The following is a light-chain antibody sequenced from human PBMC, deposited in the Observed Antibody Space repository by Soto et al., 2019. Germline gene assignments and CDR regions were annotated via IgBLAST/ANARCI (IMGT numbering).Light chain of an antibody. Sequence: EIVLTQSPGTLSLSPGESATLSCRASQSVSSTYLAWYQKRPGQVPRLLVYGASSRATGIPDRFSGSGSGTDFTLTISRLEPEDFAVYYCQQYGSSPTTFGQGTKVEIK. CDR2: GAS. V-gene: IGKV3-20*01. J-gene: IGKJ1*01. CDR3: QQYGSSPTT. CDR1: QSVSSTY.